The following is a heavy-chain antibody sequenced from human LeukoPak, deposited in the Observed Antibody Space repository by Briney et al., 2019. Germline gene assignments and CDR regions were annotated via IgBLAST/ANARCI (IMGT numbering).Heavy chain of an antibody. Sequence: SVKVSCKASGYTFTGYYMHWVRQAPGQGLEWMGGIIPIFGTANYAQNFQGRVTITADESTSTAYMELSSLRSDDTAVYHCARAARLGVVTAISGVDAFDIWGQGTMVIVSS. J-gene: IGHJ3*02. CDR3: ARAARLGVVTAISGVDAFDI. V-gene: IGHV1-69*13. D-gene: IGHD2-21*02. CDR2: IIPIFGTA. CDR1: GYTFTGYY.